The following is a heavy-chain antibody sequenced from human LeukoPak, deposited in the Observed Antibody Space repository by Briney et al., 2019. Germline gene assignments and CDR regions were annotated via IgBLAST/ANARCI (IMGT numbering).Heavy chain of an antibody. CDR2: ISGSGGST. D-gene: IGHD3-9*01. Sequence: GGSLRLSCAASGFTFSSYAMSWVRQAPGKGLEWVSAISGSGGSTYYADSVKGRFTISRDNSKNTLYLQMNSLRAEDTAVYYCASVLRYFDWYLDYWGQGTLVTVSS. CDR1: GFTFSSYA. CDR3: ASVLRYFDWYLDY. V-gene: IGHV3-23*01. J-gene: IGHJ4*02.